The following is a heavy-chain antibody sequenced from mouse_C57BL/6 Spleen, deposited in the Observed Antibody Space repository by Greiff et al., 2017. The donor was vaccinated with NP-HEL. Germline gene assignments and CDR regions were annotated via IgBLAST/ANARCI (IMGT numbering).Heavy chain of an antibody. D-gene: IGHD2-2*01. V-gene: IGHV5-12*01. CDR3: ARQYGYDGSPFAY. J-gene: IGHJ3*01. CDR1: GFTFSDYY. Sequence: EVQLVESGGGLVQPGGSLKLSCAASGFTFSDYYMYWVRQTPEKRLEWVAYISNGGGSTYYPDTVKGRFTISRDNAKNTLYLQMSRLKSEDTAMYYCARQYGYDGSPFAYWGQGTLVTVSA. CDR2: ISNGGGST.